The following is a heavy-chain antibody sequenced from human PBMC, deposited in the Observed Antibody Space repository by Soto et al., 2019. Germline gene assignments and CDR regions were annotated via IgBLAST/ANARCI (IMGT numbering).Heavy chain of an antibody. D-gene: IGHD6-13*01. J-gene: IGHJ6*02. V-gene: IGHV6-1*01. CDR1: GDSVSSNSAA. CDR3: ARDRSAAAYQYYYGMDV. Sequence: SQTLSLTCAISGDSVSSNSAAWNWIRQSPSSGLEWLGRTYYRSKWYNDYAVSVKSRITINPDTSKNQFSLQLNSVTPEDTAVYYCARDRSAAAYQYYYGMDVWGQGTTVTVSS. CDR2: TYYRSKWYN.